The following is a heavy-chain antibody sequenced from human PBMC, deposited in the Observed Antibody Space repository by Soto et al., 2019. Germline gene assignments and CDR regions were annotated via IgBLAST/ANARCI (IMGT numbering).Heavy chain of an antibody. CDR3: ARGKDIVVVPAAMSYFDY. CDR2: INHSGST. CDR1: GGSFSGYY. Sequence: SETLSLTCAVYGGSFSGYYWSWIRQPPGKGLEWIGEINHSGSTNYNPSLKSRVTISVDTSKNQFSLKLSSVTAADTAVYYCARGKDIVVVPAAMSYFDYWGQGTLVTVSS. D-gene: IGHD2-2*01. J-gene: IGHJ4*02. V-gene: IGHV4-34*01.